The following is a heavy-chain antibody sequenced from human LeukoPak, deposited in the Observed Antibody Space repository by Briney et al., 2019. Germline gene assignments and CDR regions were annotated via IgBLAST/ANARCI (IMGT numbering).Heavy chain of an antibody. Sequence: SETLSLTCTVSGGSISSYYWSWIRQPPGKGLEWIGYIYYSGSTNYNPSLKSRVTISVDTSKNQFSLKLSSVTAADTAVYYCARGGAAATDFDYWGQGTLVTVSS. CDR3: ARGGAAATDFDY. CDR1: GGSISSYY. CDR2: IYYSGST. D-gene: IGHD2-15*01. V-gene: IGHV4-59*12. J-gene: IGHJ4*02.